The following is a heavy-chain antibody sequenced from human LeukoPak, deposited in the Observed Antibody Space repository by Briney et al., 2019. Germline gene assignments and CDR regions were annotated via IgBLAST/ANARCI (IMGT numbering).Heavy chain of an antibody. CDR1: GYTFTIYD. V-gene: IGHV1-8*01. D-gene: IGHD4-11*01. J-gene: IGHJ4*02. CDR2: MKPNNGDT. CDR3: ARGPPEKTYSDY. Sequence: GASVTVSCKASGYTFTIYDINWVRQATGQGLEWMGWMKPNNGDTGYAQKFQGRVTMTRNTAINTAYLELNSLTSEDTAVYFCARGPPEKTYSDYWGQGTLVTVSS.